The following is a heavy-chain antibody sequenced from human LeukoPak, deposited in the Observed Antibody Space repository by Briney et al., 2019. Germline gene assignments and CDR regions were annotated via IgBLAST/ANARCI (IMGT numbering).Heavy chain of an antibody. J-gene: IGHJ4*02. Sequence: SETLSLTCTVSGGSISSSSYYWGWIRQPPGKGLEWIGSIYYSGSTYYNPSLKSRVTISVDTSKNQFSLKLSSVTAADTAVYYCAESTSAAAPFDYWGQGTLVTVSS. CDR2: IYYSGST. CDR3: AESTSAAAPFDY. D-gene: IGHD6-13*01. V-gene: IGHV4-39*07. CDR1: GGSISSSSYY.